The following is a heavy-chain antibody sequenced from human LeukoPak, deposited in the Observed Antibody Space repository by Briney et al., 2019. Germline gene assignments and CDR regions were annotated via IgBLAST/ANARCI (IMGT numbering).Heavy chain of an antibody. CDR2: IYYSGST. V-gene: IGHV4-59*01. CDR3: ARDLWFGGPRGAFDI. J-gene: IGHJ3*02. CDR1: GGSISSYY. Sequence: SETLSLTCTVSGGSISSYYWSWIRQPPGKGLEWIGYIYYSGSTNYNPSLKSRVTISVDTSKNQFSLKLTSVTAADTAVYYCARDLWFGGPRGAFDIWGQGTMVTVSS. D-gene: IGHD3-10*01.